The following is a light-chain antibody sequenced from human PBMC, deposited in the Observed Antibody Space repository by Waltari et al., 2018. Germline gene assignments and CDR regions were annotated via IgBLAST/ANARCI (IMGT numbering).Light chain of an antibody. V-gene: IGKV1-17*01. J-gene: IGKJ4*01. CDR3: LQYDTRPLT. CDR2: STS. CDR1: QDISNY. Sequence: DIQMTQSPSSLSASVGERVSITCRASQDISNYLSWYQQKPGKPLKRLIYSTSNLESGAPSRFSGSGSGTEFTLTISSLQPEDFVVYFCLQYDTRPLTFGGGTRVEIK.